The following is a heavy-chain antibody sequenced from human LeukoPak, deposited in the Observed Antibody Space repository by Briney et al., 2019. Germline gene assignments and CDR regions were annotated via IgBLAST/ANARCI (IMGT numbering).Heavy chain of an antibody. CDR2: ISSSSSYI. V-gene: IGHV3-21*01. J-gene: IGHJ4*02. CDR3: ARALFKNYYGSGSYYPDY. D-gene: IGHD3-10*01. Sequence: GGSLRLSCAASGFTFSSYSMNWVRQAPGKGLEWVSSISSSSSYIYYADSVKGRFTISRDNAKNSLYLQMNSLRAEDTAVYYCARALFKNYYGSGSYYPDYWGQGTLVTVSS. CDR1: GFTFSSYS.